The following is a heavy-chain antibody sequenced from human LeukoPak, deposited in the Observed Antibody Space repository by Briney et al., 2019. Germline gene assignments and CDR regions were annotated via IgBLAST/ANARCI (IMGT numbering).Heavy chain of an antibody. CDR3: ARLSSGWYIHLPDY. J-gene: IGHJ4*02. CDR2: IYTSGST. Sequence: SETLSLTCTVSGGSISSYYWSWIRQPPGKGLEWIGYIYTSGSTNYNPSLKSRVTISVDTSKNQFSLKLSSVTAADTAVYYCARLSSGWYIHLPDYWGQGTLVTVSS. V-gene: IGHV4-59*01. D-gene: IGHD6-19*01. CDR1: GGSISSYY.